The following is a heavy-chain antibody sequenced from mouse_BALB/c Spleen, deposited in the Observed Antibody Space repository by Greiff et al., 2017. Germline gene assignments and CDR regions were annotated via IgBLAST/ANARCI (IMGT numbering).Heavy chain of an antibody. D-gene: IGHD2-1*01. CDR3: ARHLYGNY. CDR2: ISSGGGST. Sequence: EVKLMESGGGLVKPGGSLKLSCAASGFAFSSYDMSWVRQTPEKRLEWVAYISSGGGSTYYPDTVKGRFTISRDNAKNTLYLQMSSLKSEDTAMYYCARHLYGNYWGQGTLVTVSA. J-gene: IGHJ3*01. CDR1: GFAFSSYD. V-gene: IGHV5-12-1*01.